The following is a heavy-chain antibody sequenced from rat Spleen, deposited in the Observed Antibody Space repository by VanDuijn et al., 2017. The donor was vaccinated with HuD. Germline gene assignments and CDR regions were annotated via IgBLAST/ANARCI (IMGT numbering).Heavy chain of an antibody. CDR1: GFTFNNYW. CDR3: ARHLRWPDYFDY. D-gene: IGHD1-12*02. V-gene: IGHV5-31*01. Sequence: EVQLVESGGGLVQPGRSLKLSCVASGFTFNNYWMTWIRQAPGKGLEWVTSITNTGDSTYYRDSVKGRFTISRDNAKSTLSLQMDSLRSEDTATYYCARHLRWPDYFDYWGQGVMVTVSS. J-gene: IGHJ2*01. CDR2: ITNTGDST.